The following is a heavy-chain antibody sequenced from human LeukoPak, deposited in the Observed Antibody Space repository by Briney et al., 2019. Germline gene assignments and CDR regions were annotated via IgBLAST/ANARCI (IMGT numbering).Heavy chain of an antibody. Sequence: IPSETLSLTCTVSGGSISTNDYFWSWIRQSPEKGLEWIGCIHYSGITKSNPSLESRLTLSVDTSKNQLSLRLTSVTAADTAVYCCARAPLTTATSDYFDLWGLGTLVTVSS. V-gene: IGHV4-30-4*01. CDR3: ARAPLTTATSDYFDL. D-gene: IGHD4-17*01. CDR2: IHYSGIT. CDR1: GGSISTNDYF. J-gene: IGHJ4*02.